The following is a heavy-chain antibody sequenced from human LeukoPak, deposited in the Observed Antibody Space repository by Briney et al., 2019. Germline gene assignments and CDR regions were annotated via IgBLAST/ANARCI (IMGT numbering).Heavy chain of an antibody. CDR2: INHSGST. Sequence: SETLSLTCAVYGVSFSGYYWSWIRQPPGKGLEWIGEINHSGSTNYNPSLKSRVTISVDTSQNQFSLKLSSVTAADTAVYYCARGVNYYDYVWGSYRLFDYWGQGTLVTVSS. D-gene: IGHD3-16*02. CDR1: GVSFSGYY. J-gene: IGHJ4*02. CDR3: ARGVNYYDYVWGSYRLFDY. V-gene: IGHV4-34*01.